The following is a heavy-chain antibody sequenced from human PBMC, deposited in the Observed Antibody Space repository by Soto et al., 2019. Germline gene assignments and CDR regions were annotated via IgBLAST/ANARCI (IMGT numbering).Heavy chain of an antibody. CDR2: INPSGGST. Sequence: ASVKVSCKASGYTFTSYYMHWVRQAPGQGLEWMGIINPSGGSTSYAQKFQGRVTMTRDTSTSTVYMELSSLRSEDTAVYYCARAQTPSQAAALLHGWFDPWGQGTLVTVSS. V-gene: IGHV1-46*01. D-gene: IGHD6-13*01. J-gene: IGHJ5*02. CDR1: GYTFTSYY. CDR3: ARAQTPSQAAALLHGWFDP.